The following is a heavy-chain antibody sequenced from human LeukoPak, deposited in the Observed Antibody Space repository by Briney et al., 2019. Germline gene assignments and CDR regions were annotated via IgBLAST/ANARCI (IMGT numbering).Heavy chain of an antibody. CDR1: GFIFSSYW. V-gene: IGHV3-74*01. CDR3: ARSPPNTVTTSHYYYYMDV. CDR2: INPDGSST. D-gene: IGHD4-11*01. J-gene: IGHJ6*03. Sequence: PGGSLRLSCAASGFIFSSYWIHWVRQAPGKGLVWVSRINPDGSSTTYADSVRGRFTISRDNAKNSLYLQMNSLRAEDTAVYYCARSPPNTVTTSHYYYYMDVWGKGTTVTVSS.